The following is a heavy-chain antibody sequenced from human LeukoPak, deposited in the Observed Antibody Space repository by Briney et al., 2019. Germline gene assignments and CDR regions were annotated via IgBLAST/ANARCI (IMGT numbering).Heavy chain of an antibody. Sequence: GGSLRLSCAASGFTFSSYAMSWVRQAPGKGLEWVSAISGSGGSTYYADSVKGRFTIPRDNSKNTLYLQMNSLRAEDTAVYYCAYPYGSGSYRRYYYYGMDVWGQGTTVTVSS. CDR2: ISGSGGST. D-gene: IGHD3-10*01. J-gene: IGHJ6*02. CDR1: GFTFSSYA. CDR3: AYPYGSGSYRRYYYYGMDV. V-gene: IGHV3-23*01.